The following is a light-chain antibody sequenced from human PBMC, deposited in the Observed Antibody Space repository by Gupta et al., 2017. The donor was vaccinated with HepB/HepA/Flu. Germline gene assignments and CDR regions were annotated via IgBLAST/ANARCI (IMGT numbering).Light chain of an antibody. Sequence: QSVLTQPPSVSGAPGQRVTISCTGSSSNIGAGYDVHWYQQLPGTAPKRLIYGNSNRPSGVPDRFSGSKSGTSASLEITGLQAEDEADDYCQSYDSSLSGGVFGGGTKLTVL. CDR1: SSNIGAGYD. CDR3: QSYDSSLSGGV. CDR2: GNS. V-gene: IGLV1-40*01. J-gene: IGLJ3*02.